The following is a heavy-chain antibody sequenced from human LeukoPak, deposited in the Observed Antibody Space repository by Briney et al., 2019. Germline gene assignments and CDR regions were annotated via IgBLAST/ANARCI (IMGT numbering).Heavy chain of an antibody. CDR2: IYPGDSDT. Sequence: GESLKISCKSPGCSFTRYWIGWVRQMPGKGLEWMGIIYPGDSDTRYSPSFQGQVTISADKSISTAYLQWSSLKASDTAMYYCAVNLRYCSGGSRYSGYYYFDYWGQGTLVTVSS. CDR1: GCSFTRYW. J-gene: IGHJ4*02. D-gene: IGHD2-15*01. V-gene: IGHV5-51*01. CDR3: AVNLRYCSGGSRYSGYYYFDY.